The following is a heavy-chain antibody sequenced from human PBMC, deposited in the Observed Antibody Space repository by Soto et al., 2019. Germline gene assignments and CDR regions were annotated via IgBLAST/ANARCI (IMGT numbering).Heavy chain of an antibody. D-gene: IGHD3-22*01. J-gene: IGHJ6*02. V-gene: IGHV3-33*01. CDR3: ARYYYDSSGDDRMDV. Sequence: PGGSLRPSCAASGFTFTSFGMHWVRQAPGKGLEWGALILYEGSKKSYGGSVKGRFTVSRDTAKNSLYLRMSGLRDEDRAVYFCARYYYDSSGDDRMDVWGQGTPVTVSS. CDR1: GFTFTSFG. CDR2: ILYEGSKK.